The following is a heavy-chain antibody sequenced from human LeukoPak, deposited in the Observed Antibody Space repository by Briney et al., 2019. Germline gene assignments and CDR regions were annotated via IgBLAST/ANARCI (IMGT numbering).Heavy chain of an antibody. CDR1: GFTFTNCA. CDR2: ISASGGST. V-gene: IGHV3-23*01. CDR3: AKDALSAVTTFDY. D-gene: IGHD4-17*01. Sequence: GGSLRLSCAASGFTFTNCAMSWVRQAPGKGLEWVSAISASGGSTYYADSVKGRFSISRDNSKNTVYLQMNGLRVEDTAVYYCAKDALSAVTTFDYWGQGTLVTVSS. J-gene: IGHJ4*02.